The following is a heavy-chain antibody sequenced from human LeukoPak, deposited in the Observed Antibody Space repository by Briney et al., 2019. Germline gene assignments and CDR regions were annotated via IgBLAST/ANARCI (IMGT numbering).Heavy chain of an antibody. D-gene: IGHD1-26*01. V-gene: IGHV3-23*01. CDR1: GFTFSSYA. CDR2: ISGSGGST. Sequence: GGSLRLSCAASGFTFSSYAMSWVRQAPGKGLEWVSAISGSGGSTYYADSVKGRFTISRDNSKNTLYLQMNSLRAEDTAVYYCAKDPSGKWELLNWFDPWGQGTLVTVSS. CDR3: AKDPSGKWELLNWFDP. J-gene: IGHJ5*02.